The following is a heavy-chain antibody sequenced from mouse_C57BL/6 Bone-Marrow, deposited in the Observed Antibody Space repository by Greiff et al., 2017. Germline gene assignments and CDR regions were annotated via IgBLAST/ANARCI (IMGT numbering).Heavy chain of an antibody. Sequence: QVQLQQPGAELVKPGASVKLSCKASGYTFTSYWMQWVKQRPGQGLEWIGEIDPSDSYTNYNQKFKGKATLAVDTSSSTAYMQLSSLTSEDSAVYYCARWDYGSSYRFAYWGQGTLVTVSA. CDR1: GYTFTSYW. V-gene: IGHV1-50*01. CDR2: IDPSDSYT. D-gene: IGHD1-1*01. J-gene: IGHJ3*01. CDR3: ARWDYGSSYRFAY.